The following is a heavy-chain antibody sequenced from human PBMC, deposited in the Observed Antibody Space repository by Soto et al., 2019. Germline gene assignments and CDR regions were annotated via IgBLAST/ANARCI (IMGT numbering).Heavy chain of an antibody. D-gene: IGHD6-19*01. J-gene: IGHJ4*02. CDR3: VKDIHEQRLVSHFEY. CDR1: GFTFESYA. Sequence: EVQLVGSGGGSVQPGRSLRLSCVASGFTFESYAMHWVRQVPGKGLEWVSGISWNSGSIGYEDSVKGRFTISRDNAQKSLYLEMNSLRVEDTAFYYCVKDIHEQRLVSHFEYWGQGALVTVSS. CDR2: ISWNSGSI. V-gene: IGHV3-9*01.